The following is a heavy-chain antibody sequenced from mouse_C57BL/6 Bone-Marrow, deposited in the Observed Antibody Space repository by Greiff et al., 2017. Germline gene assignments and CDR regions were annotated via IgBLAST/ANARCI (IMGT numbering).Heavy chain of an antibody. V-gene: IGHV1-54*01. CDR1: GYAFTNYL. J-gene: IGHJ2*01. Sequence: VQLQQSGAELARPGTSVKVSCKASGYAFTNYLIEWVKQRPGQGLEWIGVINPGSGGTNYNEKFKGKATLTADQSSSTAYMQLSSLTSEDSAVYNCARPSYGWYYFGYWGPRNTLTGSS. D-gene: IGHD1-1*01. CDR2: INPGSGGT. CDR3: ARPSYGWYYFGY.